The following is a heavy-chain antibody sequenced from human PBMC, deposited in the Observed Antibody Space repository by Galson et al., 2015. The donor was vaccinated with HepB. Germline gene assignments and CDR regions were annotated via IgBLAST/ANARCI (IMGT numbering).Heavy chain of an antibody. CDR2: INPYRGNT. Sequence: SVKVSCKASGYNFTTYSIHWVRQAPGQGLEWMGIINPYRGNTDYARKFRGRVTMTTDMSTSTVCMELRSLRSEDTAVYHCARGGLLWDGPDYWGQGTLVSVSS. V-gene: IGHV1-46*01. J-gene: IGHJ4*02. CDR1: GYNFTTYS. D-gene: IGHD3-10*01. CDR3: ARGGLLWDGPDY.